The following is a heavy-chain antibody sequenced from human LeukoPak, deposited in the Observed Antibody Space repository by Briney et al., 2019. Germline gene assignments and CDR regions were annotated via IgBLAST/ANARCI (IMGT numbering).Heavy chain of an antibody. J-gene: IGHJ5*02. Sequence: SQTLSLTCAISGDSVSSNSAAWNWIRQSPSRGLEWLGRTYYRSKWYNDYAVSVKSRITINPDTSKNQFSLQLNSVTPEDTAVYYCARGGYCSSTSCPPGNNWFDPWGQGTLVTVSS. CDR2: TYYRSKWYN. CDR3: ARGGYCSSTSCPPGNNWFDP. D-gene: IGHD2-2*01. CDR1: GDSVSSNSAA. V-gene: IGHV6-1*01.